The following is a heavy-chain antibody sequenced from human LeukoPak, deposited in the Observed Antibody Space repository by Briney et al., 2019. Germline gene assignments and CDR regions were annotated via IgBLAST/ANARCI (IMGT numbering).Heavy chain of an antibody. J-gene: IGHJ4*02. CDR1: GYTFTSYD. V-gene: IGHV1-8*01. Sequence: ASVKVSCKASGYTFTSYDINWVRQATGQGREWMGWMNPNSGNTGYAQKFQGRVTMTRNTSISTAYMELSSLRSEDTAVYYCARKRVGATLVDYWGQGTLVTVSS. CDR2: MNPNSGNT. CDR3: ARKRVGATLVDY. D-gene: IGHD1-26*01.